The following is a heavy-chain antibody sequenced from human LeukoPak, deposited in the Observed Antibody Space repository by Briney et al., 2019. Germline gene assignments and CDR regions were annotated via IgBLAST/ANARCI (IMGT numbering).Heavy chain of an antibody. D-gene: IGHD3-16*01. Sequence: KTSETLSLTCTVSLDSTTSNFWSWVRQPPGKGLGWIGEIHRSGSPNYNPSLQSRVTISIDRSRNQIVLELSSVTAADTAVYYCAREILGGFNLGAYWGQGTLVTVSS. V-gene: IGHV4-4*02. CDR2: IHRSGSP. J-gene: IGHJ4*02. CDR3: AREILGGFNLGAY. CDR1: LDSTTSNF.